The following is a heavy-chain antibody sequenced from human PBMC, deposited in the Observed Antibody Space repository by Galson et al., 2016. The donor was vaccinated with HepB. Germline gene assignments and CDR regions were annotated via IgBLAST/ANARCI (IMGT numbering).Heavy chain of an antibody. J-gene: IGHJ4*02. V-gene: IGHV1-46*01. Sequence: SVKVSCKASGYTFTSYYLHWVRQAPGQGLEWMGVINPSSGRTSFAQKFQGRVTMTRDTSTTTVYMHLSSLRSEDTAIYYCARVGGLLAIDSWGRGTVVTVSP. CDR1: GYTFTSYY. CDR2: INPSSGRT. CDR3: ARVGGLLAIDS. D-gene: IGHD1-26*01.